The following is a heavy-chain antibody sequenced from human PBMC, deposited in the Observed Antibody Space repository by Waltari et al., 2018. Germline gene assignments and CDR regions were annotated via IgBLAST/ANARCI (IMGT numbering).Heavy chain of an antibody. V-gene: IGHV3-21*01. Sequence: EVQLVESGGGLVKPGGSLRLSCAASGFTFSSYSMNWVPQAPGKGLEWVSSISSSSSYIYYADSVKGRFTISRDNAKNSLYLQMNSLRAEDTAVYYCAILLATVTTLMDSDYWGQGTLVTVSS. J-gene: IGHJ4*02. CDR2: ISSSSSYI. D-gene: IGHD4-17*01. CDR3: AILLATVTTLMDSDY. CDR1: GFTFSSYS.